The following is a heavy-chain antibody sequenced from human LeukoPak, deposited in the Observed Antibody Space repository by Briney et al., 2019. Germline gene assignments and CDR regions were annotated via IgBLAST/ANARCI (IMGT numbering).Heavy chain of an antibody. CDR3: ASGGIYYGAAFDS. Sequence: QPGGSLRLSCAASGFTFSSYAMHWVRQAPGKGLEWVAVISYDGSNKYYADSVKGRFTISRDNAKNSLYLQMNSLRAEDTALYYCASGGIYYGAAFDSWGQGTLVTVSS. D-gene: IGHD1-26*01. V-gene: IGHV3-30*04. CDR1: GFTFSSYA. CDR2: ISYDGSNK. J-gene: IGHJ4*02.